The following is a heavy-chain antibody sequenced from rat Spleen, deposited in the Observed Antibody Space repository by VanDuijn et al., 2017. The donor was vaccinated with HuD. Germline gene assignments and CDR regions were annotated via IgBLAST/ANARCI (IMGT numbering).Heavy chain of an antibody. CDR3: ARAGDRDSYAPLAPFAY. V-gene: IGHV5S10*01. CDR2: IVYDGTRT. D-gene: IGHD1-12*01. Sequence: EVQLVESGGGLVQPGRSLKLSCAASGFTFSDYTMAWVRQAPKKGLEWVATIVYDGTRTYFRDSVKGRFTLSRDNTNSTLYLQMDSLRSEDTATYYCARAGDRDSYAPLAPFAYWGQGTLVTVSS. J-gene: IGHJ3*01. CDR1: GFTFSDYT.